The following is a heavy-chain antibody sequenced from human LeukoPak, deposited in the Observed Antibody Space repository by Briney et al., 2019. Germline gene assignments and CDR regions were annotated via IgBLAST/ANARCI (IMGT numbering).Heavy chain of an antibody. D-gene: IGHD3-22*01. CDR1: GFTFSSYG. J-gene: IGHJ4*02. CDR3: ARRYDSNGLCDY. V-gene: IGHV3-30*03. Sequence: GGSLRLSCAASGFTFSSYGMHWVRQAPGKGLEWVAVISYDGSNKYYADSVKGRFTISGDNSKNTLYLQMNSLRAEDTAVYYCARRYDSNGLCDYWGQGTLVTVSS. CDR2: ISYDGSNK.